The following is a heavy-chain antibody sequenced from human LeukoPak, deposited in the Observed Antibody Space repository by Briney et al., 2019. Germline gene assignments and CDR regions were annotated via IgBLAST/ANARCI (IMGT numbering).Heavy chain of an antibody. CDR3: ARGGFDAAMAKFDY. J-gene: IGHJ4*02. Sequence: ASVTVSCKASGYTFTSYGISWVRQAPGPGLERMGWISAYNGNTNYAQKLQGRVTMTTDTSTSTAYMELRSLRSDDTAVYYCARGGFDAAMAKFDYWGQGTLVTVSS. D-gene: IGHD5-18*01. CDR1: GYTFTSYG. V-gene: IGHV1-18*01. CDR2: ISAYNGNT.